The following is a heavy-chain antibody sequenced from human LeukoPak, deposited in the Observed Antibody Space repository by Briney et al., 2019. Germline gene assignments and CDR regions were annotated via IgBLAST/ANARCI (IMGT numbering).Heavy chain of an antibody. CDR3: ARAGSYYDSSGKYNWFDP. J-gene: IGHJ5*02. CDR2: IYTSGST. Sequence: PSETLSLTCAVYGGSFSGYYWSWIRQPPGKGLEWIGRIYTSGSTNYNPSLKSRVTMSVDTSKNQFSLKLSSVTAADTAVYYCARAGSYYDSSGKYNWFDPWGQGTLVTVSS. D-gene: IGHD3-22*01. V-gene: IGHV4-59*10. CDR1: GGSFSGYY.